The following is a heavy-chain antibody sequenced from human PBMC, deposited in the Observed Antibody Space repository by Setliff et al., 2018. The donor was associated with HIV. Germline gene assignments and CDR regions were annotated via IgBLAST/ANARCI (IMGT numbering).Heavy chain of an antibody. D-gene: IGHD3-10*01. J-gene: IGHJ4*02. CDR2: IIPKSNTP. Sequence: SVKVSCKASGDTFSTFAIIWVRQAPGQGLEWMGGIIPKSNTPDYAQIFKGRLTITADESTSTAHMELVGLTSGDTAVYYCARGSPIVWFGEFLYPEIDYWGQGSLVTVSS. CDR1: GDTFSTFA. V-gene: IGHV1-69*13. CDR3: ARGSPIVWFGEFLYPEIDY.